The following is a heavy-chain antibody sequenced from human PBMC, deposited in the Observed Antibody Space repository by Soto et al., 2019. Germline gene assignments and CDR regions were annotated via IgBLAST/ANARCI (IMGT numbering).Heavy chain of an antibody. J-gene: IGHJ5*02. D-gene: IGHD4-17*01. V-gene: IGHV3-33*01. CDR1: GFTFSSYG. CDR2: IWYDGSNK. Sequence: GGSLRLSCAASGFTFSSYGMHWVRQAPGKGLEWVAVIWYDGSNKYYADSVKGRFTISRDNSKNTLYLQMNSLRAEDTAVYYCARPSLDYGDSRGWFDPWGQGTLVT. CDR3: ARPSLDYGDSRGWFDP.